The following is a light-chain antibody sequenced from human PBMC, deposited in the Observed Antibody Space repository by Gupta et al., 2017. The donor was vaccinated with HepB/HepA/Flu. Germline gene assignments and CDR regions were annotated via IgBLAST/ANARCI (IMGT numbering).Light chain of an antibody. CDR1: QSLSKW. J-gene: IGKJ1*01. CDR2: KAS. Sequence: DIQMTQSPSTLSASVGDRVTITCRASQSLSKWLAWYQQKPGEAPRLLIYKASTLEGGVPSRFSGSGSGTQFTLTINSLQPDDFATYYCQSYNNCLGTFGQGTKVEIK. CDR3: QSYNNCLGT. V-gene: IGKV1-5*03.